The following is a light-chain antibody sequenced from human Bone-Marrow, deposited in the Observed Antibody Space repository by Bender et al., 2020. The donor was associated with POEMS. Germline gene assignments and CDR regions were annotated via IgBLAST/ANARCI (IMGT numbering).Light chain of an antibody. Sequence: QSVLTQPPSVSEAPGQRVTISCTGSSSNIGAGYDVHWYQQFPGTAPKLLIFDNNYRPSGVSDRFSASKSGNTASLTISGLQVEDEADYYCTSYSSTNTLVVFGGGTKLTVL. CDR2: DNN. V-gene: IGLV1-40*01. CDR1: SSNIGAGYD. CDR3: TSYSSTNTLVV. J-gene: IGLJ2*01.